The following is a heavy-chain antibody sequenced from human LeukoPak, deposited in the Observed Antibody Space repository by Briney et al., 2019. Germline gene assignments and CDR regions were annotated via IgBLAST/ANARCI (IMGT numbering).Heavy chain of an antibody. CDR3: ARDRDGYNGGAFDI. J-gene: IGHJ3*02. CDR2: IYYSGST. Sequence: SETLSLTCTVSGGSIRSYYWSWIRQPPGKRLEWIGYIYYSGSTNYNPSLKSRVTISVDTSKNQFSLQLNSVTAADTAVYYCARDRDGYNGGAFDIWGQGTKVTVSS. CDR1: GGSIRSYY. D-gene: IGHD5-24*01. V-gene: IGHV4-59*01.